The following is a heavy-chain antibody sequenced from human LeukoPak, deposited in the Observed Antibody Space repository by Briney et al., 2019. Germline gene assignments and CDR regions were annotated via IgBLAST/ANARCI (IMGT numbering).Heavy chain of an antibody. J-gene: IGHJ4*02. CDR2: IDHSGNT. Sequence: PSQTLSLTCAVSGYSISNGYYWGWIRQPPGKGLEWIGSIDHSGNTFYNPSLKSRVTISVDTSKNQFSLKLTSVTAADTAIYYRARGPPRYASYWGQGTLVTVSS. CDR1: GYSISNGYY. D-gene: IGHD2-21*01. V-gene: IGHV4-38-2*01. CDR3: ARGPPRYASY.